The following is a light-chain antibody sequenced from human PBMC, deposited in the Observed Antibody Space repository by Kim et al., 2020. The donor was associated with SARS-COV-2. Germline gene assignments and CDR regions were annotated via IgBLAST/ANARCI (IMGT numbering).Light chain of an antibody. CDR3: SAWDDSLIGWA. J-gene: IGLJ3*02. CDR1: RSNIGSNN. Sequence: QSVLTQPPSASGTPGQRVSISCSGSRSNIGSNNVNWYQQLPGAAPRLLMYDSNQRPSGVPDRFSGSKSGTSAYLAISGLQSEDEADYYCSAWDDSLIGWAFGGGTKLTVL. V-gene: IGLV1-44*01. CDR2: DSN.